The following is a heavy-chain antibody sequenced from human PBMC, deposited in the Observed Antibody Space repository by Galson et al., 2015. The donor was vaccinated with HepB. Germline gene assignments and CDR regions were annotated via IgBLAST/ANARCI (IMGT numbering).Heavy chain of an antibody. CDR3: AKSYYYDSSGYYPSDY. CDR2: ISGSGGST. CDR1: GFTFSSYA. Sequence: SLRLSCAASGFTFSSYAMSWVRQAPGKGLEWVSAISGSGGSTYYADSVKGRFTISRDNSKNTLYLQMNSLRAEDTAVYYCAKSYYYDSSGYYPSDYWGQGTLVTVSS. J-gene: IGHJ4*02. D-gene: IGHD3-22*01. V-gene: IGHV3-23*01.